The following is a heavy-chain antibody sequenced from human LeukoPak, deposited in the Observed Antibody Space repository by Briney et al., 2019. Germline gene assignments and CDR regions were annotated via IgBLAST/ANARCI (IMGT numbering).Heavy chain of an antibody. V-gene: IGHV3-23*01. J-gene: IGHJ4*02. Sequence: GGSLRLSCAASGFTFSSYAMSWVRQAPGKGLEWVSAISGSGGSTYYADSVKGRFTISRDNSKNTLYLQMNSLRSEDTAVHYCARVMGTNYFDYWGQGTLVTVSS. CDR3: ARVMGTNYFDY. CDR2: ISGSGGST. D-gene: IGHD7-27*01. CDR1: GFTFSSYA.